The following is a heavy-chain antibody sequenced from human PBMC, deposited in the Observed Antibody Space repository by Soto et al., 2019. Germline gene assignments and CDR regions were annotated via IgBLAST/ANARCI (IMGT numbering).Heavy chain of an antibody. CDR3: ARGRSSSSGE. D-gene: IGHD6-6*01. CDR2: ISYSESP. Sequence: SETLSLTCTVSGGSISSYYWSWIRQPPGKGLEWIGYISYSESPNYNPSLKSRVTISVNMYKNQFSLKLSSVTAADTAVYYCARGRSSSSGEWGQGTLVTVS. J-gene: IGHJ4*02. CDR1: GGSISSYY. V-gene: IGHV4-59*01.